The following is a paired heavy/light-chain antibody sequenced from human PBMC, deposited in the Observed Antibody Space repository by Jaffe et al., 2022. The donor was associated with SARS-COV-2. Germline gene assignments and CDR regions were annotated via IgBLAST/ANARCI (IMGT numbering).Heavy chain of an antibody. CDR1: GYTFTRHW. CDR2: IYPADSDT. Sequence: EVQLVQSGAEVKKPGEFLKISCKGSGYTFTRHWIAWVRQMPGRGLELMGIIYPADSDTRYSPSFRGLVTISADKSMSTAYLQWSSLTASDSAMYYCARQGEMATMNPFDYWGQGTLVTVSS. D-gene: IGHD5-12*01. J-gene: IGHJ4*02. V-gene: IGHV5-51*01. CDR3: ARQGEMATMNPFDY.
Light chain of an antibody. J-gene: IGLJ1*01. CDR2: DVN. V-gene: IGLV2-14*03. Sequence: QSALTQPASVSGSPGQSITITCTGTSSDIGYYNYVFWYQQHPGKAPKLLIYDVNTRPSGVSNRFSGSKSGNTASLTISGLQPEDGADYYCSSYTTSADYVFGSGTEVAVL. CDR3: SSYTTSADYV. CDR1: SSDIGYYNY.